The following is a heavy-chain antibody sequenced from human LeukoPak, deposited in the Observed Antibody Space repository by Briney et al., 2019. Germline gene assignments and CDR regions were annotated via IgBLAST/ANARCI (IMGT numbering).Heavy chain of an antibody. V-gene: IGHV4-30-4*01. D-gene: IGHD7-27*01. CDR3: ARRELGNAFDI. J-gene: IGHJ3*02. CDR2: IYYSGST. CDR1: GGSISSGDYY. Sequence: SETLSLTCTVSGGSISSGDYYWSWIRQPPGKGLEWIGHIYYSGSTYYNPSLKSRVTISVDTSKNQFSLKLSSVTAADTAVYYCARRELGNAFDIWGQGTMVTVSS.